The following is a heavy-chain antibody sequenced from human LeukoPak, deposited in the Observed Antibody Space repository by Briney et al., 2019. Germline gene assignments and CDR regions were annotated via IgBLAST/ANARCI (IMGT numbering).Heavy chain of an antibody. D-gene: IGHD5-24*01. J-gene: IGHJ3*02. V-gene: IGHV1-2*04. CDR2: INPNSGGT. Sequence: ASVKVSCKASGYTFTGYYMHWVRQAPGQGLEWMGWINPNSGGTNYAQKFQGWVTMTRGTSISTAYMELSRLRSDDTAVYYCARDGTATDAFDIWGQGTMVTVSS. CDR1: GYTFTGYY. CDR3: ARDGTATDAFDI.